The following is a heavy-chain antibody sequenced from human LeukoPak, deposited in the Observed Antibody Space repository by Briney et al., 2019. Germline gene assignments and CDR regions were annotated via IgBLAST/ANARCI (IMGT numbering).Heavy chain of an antibody. CDR2: IYYSGST. D-gene: IGHD4-11*01. CDR1: GGSIITRSYY. CDR3: ARHDYSNEDPDAFDI. Sequence: SETLSLTCTVSGGSIITRSYYWGWLRQPPGKCLEWIGSIYYSGSTYYNPSLKSRVTISVDTSKNQFSLKLSSVTAADTAVYYCARHDYSNEDPDAFDIWGQGTMVTVSS. V-gene: IGHV4-39*01. J-gene: IGHJ3*02.